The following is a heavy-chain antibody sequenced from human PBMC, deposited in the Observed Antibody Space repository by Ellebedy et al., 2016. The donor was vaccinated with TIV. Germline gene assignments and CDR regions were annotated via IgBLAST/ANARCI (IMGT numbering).Heavy chain of an antibody. CDR1: GYTFTGYY. V-gene: IGHV1-2*02. CDR3: ARDGGFGELLVDY. D-gene: IGHD3-10*01. Sequence: AASVKVSCKASGYTFTGYYMHWVRQAPGQGLEWMGWINLNSGGTNYAQKFQGRVTMTRDTSISTAYMELSRLRSDDTAVYYCARDGGFGELLVDYWGQGTLVTVSS. J-gene: IGHJ4*02. CDR2: INLNSGGT.